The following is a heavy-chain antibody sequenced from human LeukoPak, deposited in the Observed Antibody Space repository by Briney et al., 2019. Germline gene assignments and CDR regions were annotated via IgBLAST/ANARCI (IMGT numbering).Heavy chain of an antibody. Sequence: GASVKVSCKASGGTFSSYVISWVRQAPGQGLEWMGGIIPIFGTANYAQKFQGRVTITADKSTSTAYMELSSLRSEDTAVHYCARAGAVVDNWFDPWGQGTLVTVSS. CDR1: GGTFSSYV. CDR3: ARAGAVVDNWFDP. CDR2: IIPIFGTA. V-gene: IGHV1-69*06. J-gene: IGHJ5*02. D-gene: IGHD2-15*01.